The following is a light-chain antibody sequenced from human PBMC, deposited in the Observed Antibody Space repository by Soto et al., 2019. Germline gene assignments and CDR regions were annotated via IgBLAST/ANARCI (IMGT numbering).Light chain of an antibody. CDR1: QSVSSSY. CDR2: GAS. Sequence: EIVLTQSPGTLSLSPGERATLSCRASQSVSSSYLAWYQQKPGQAPRLLIYGASSRATGIPDRFSGSGSGTDFTLTINRLEPEDFAVYYCQQYGRTLYTFGQGTKVEIK. J-gene: IGKJ2*01. CDR3: QQYGRTLYT. V-gene: IGKV3-20*01.